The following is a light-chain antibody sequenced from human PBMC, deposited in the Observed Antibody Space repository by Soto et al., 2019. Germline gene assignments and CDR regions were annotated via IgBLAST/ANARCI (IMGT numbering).Light chain of an antibody. Sequence: QSALTQPASGSGSPGQSITISCTGTSSDIGAYNHVSWYQQYPGKAPTLMIYEVTNRPSGVSSRFSGSKSGNTASLTISGLQAEDEGDYYCSSYTTSDTWVFGGGTKVTVL. J-gene: IGLJ3*02. CDR2: EVT. CDR1: SSDIGAYNH. V-gene: IGLV2-14*01. CDR3: SSYTTSDTWV.